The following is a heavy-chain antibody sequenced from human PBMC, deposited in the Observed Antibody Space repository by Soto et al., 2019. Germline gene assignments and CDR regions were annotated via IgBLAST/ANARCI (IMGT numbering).Heavy chain of an antibody. CDR2: IKGEADGGTT. V-gene: IGHV3-15*01. J-gene: IGHJ4*02. D-gene: IGHD3-22*01. CDR1: GCTFNNAW. CDR3: TTGLSNGYYNFDY. Sequence: GGSLGLSWPASGCTFNNAWMSWVRQAPGKGLEWVGRIKGEADGGTTDYAAPVKGRITISRDHSKDTLYLRMNSLKTEDTAVYYCTTGLSNGYYNFDYWGQGT.